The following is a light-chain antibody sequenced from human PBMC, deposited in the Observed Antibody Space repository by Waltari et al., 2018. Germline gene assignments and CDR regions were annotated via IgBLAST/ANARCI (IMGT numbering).Light chain of an antibody. V-gene: IGLV2-8*01. CDR1: NSDVGGYNY. CDR3: SSYAGNDNFEV. J-gene: IGLJ3*02. Sequence: QSALTQPPSASGSPGQSVPISCPGTNSDVGGYNYVYCYQQHPGKAPNLMIYEVSKRPSLGPDRFSGSKAGNTASLTVSGLQAEDEADYYCSSYAGNDNFEVFGGGTKLTVL. CDR2: EVS.